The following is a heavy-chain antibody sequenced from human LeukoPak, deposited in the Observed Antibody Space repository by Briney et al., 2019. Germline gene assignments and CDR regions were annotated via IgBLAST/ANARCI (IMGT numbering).Heavy chain of an antibody. D-gene: IGHD3-16*02. CDR2: IHWNGDST. CDR3: ARRESSYQNYYYYYHMDV. J-gene: IGHJ6*03. V-gene: IGHV3-20*04. CDR1: GFTFDDYG. Sequence: GGSLRLSCAASGFTFDDYGMSWVRQAPGKGLEWVSDIHWNGDSTGYADSVKGRFTISRDNAKNSLYLQTNSLRAEDTALYYCARRESSYQNYYYYYHMDVWGKGTTVTVPS.